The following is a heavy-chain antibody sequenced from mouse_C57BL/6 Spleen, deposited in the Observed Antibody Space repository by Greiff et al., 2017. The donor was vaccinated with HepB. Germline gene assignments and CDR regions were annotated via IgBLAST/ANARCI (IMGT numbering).Heavy chain of an antibody. CDR1: VFTFSDYG. J-gene: IGHJ4*01. D-gene: IGHD4-1*01. V-gene: IGHV5-17*01. CDR2: ISSGSSTI. CDR3: ARRGSAGTHYAMDY. Sequence: EVMLVESGGGLVKPGGSLKLSCAASVFTFSDYGMHWVRQAPEKGLEWFAYISSGSSTIYYADTVKGRFTISRDNAKNTLFLQMTSLRSEDTAMYYCARRGSAGTHYAMDYWGQGTSVTVSS.